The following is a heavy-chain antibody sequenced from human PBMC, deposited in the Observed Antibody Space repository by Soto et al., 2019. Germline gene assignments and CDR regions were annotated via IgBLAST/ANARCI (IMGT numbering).Heavy chain of an antibody. J-gene: IGHJ4*02. CDR2: ISYDGSDK. CDR3: ARDKITGLFDY. CDR1: GFTFSSYG. V-gene: IGHV3-30*03. Sequence: GSLRLSCAASGFTFSSYGMHWVRQAPGKGLEWVAVISYDGSDKYYADSVKGRFTISRDNSNNTLYLQMDSLRAEDTAVYYCARDKITGLFDYWGQGTLVTVSS. D-gene: IGHD2-8*02.